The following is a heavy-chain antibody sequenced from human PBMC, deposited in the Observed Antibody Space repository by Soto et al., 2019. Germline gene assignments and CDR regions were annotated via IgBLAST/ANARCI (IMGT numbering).Heavy chain of an antibody. V-gene: IGHV3-23*01. D-gene: IGHD3-9*01. CDR3: AKGSENYDILTGYSARYGMDV. CDR1: GFTFSSYA. CDR2: ISGSGGST. Sequence: PGGSLRLSCAAAGFTFSSYAMSWVRQAPGKGLEWVSAISGSGGSTYYADSVKGRFTISRDNSKNTLYLQMNSLRAEDTAVYYCAKGSENYDILTGYSARYGMDVWGQGTTVTVSS. J-gene: IGHJ6*02.